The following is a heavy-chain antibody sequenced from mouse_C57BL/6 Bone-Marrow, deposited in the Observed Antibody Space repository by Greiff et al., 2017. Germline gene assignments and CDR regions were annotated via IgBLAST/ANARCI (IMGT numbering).Heavy chain of an antibody. Sequence: VQLKQSVAELVRPGASVKLSCTASGFNIKNTYMHWVKQRPEQGLEWIGRLDPANGNTKYAPKFQGKATITADTSSNTAYLQLSSLTSEDTAIYYCARWYYGSSYCFAYWGQGTLVTVSA. J-gene: IGHJ3*01. CDR3: ARWYYGSSYCFAY. D-gene: IGHD1-1*01. CDR2: LDPANGNT. CDR1: GFNIKNTY. V-gene: IGHV14-3*01.